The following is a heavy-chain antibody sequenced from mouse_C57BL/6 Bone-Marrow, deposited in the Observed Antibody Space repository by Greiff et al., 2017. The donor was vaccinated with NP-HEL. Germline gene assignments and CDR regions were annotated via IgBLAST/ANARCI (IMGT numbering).Heavy chain of an antibody. V-gene: IGHV1-82*01. CDR3: AIDSSGPWFAY. Sequence: QVQLQQSGPELVKPGASVKISCKASGYAFSSSWMNWVKQRPGQGLEWIGRIYPGDGDTNYNGKFKGKATLTADKSSSTAYMQLSSLTSEDSAVYFCAIDSSGPWFAYWGQGTLVTVSA. D-gene: IGHD3-2*02. J-gene: IGHJ3*01. CDR2: IYPGDGDT. CDR1: GYAFSSSW.